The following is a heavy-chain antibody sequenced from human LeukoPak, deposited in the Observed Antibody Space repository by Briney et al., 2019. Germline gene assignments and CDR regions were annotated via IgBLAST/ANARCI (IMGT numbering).Heavy chain of an antibody. CDR1: GGSISSYY. V-gene: IGHV4-59*08. CDR3: ARSYSSSWSSAFDI. CDR2: IYYSGST. J-gene: IGHJ3*02. Sequence: SETLSLTCTVSGGSISSYYWSWIRKPPGKGLEWIGYIYYSGSTNYNPSLKSRVTISVDTSKNQFSVKLNSVTAADTAVYYCARSYSSSWSSAFDIWGQGTMVTVFS. D-gene: IGHD6-13*01.